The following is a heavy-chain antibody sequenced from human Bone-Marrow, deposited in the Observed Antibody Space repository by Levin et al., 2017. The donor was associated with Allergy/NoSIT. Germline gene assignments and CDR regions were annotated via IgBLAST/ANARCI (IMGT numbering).Heavy chain of an antibody. CDR1: GFTFSSYS. J-gene: IGHJ4*02. Sequence: GGSRRLSCAASGFTFSSYSMGWVRQAPGKGLEWVSALTNSGDGTYYTDSVKGRFTISRDNSKNTLYLQMNSLRAADTAIYYCAKDSRRSSGWYYFDYWGQGTLVTVSS. V-gene: IGHV3-23*01. D-gene: IGHD6-19*01. CDR2: LTNSGDGT. CDR3: AKDSRRSSGWYYFDY.